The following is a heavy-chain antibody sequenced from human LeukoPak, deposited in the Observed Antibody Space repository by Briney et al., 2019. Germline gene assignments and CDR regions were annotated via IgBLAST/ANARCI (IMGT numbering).Heavy chain of an antibody. J-gene: IGHJ4*02. D-gene: IGHD2-2*01. CDR2: ISGSGDSP. V-gene: IGHV3-23*01. CDR3: AKDRRSCSSTSCPYYFDY. CDR1: GFTFGSYA. Sequence: GGSLRLSCAASGFTFGSYAMRWDRHAPGEGLEWVLAISGSGDSPYYADSVQGLFTISRDNSKNTLYLQMNSLRAEATAVYYCAKDRRSCSSTSCPYYFDYWGQGTLVTVFS.